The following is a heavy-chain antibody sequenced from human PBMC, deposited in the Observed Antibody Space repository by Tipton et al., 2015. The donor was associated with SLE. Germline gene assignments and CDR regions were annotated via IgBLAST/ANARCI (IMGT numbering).Heavy chain of an antibody. CDR3: TRVGTPYYYMDA. J-gene: IGHJ6*03. CDR2: IIGNGLST. V-gene: IGHV3-23*01. D-gene: IGHD1-26*01. Sequence: GSLRLSCAASGFTFSTYAMNWVRQAPGKGLEWVSLIIGNGLSTYYADSVKGRFTISRDNAKNSLYLQMNSLGREDTAIYYCTRVGTPYYYMDAWGKGTTVTVSS. CDR1: GFTFSTYA.